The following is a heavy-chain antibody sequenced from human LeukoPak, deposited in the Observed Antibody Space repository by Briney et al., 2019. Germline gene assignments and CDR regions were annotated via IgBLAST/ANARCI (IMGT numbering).Heavy chain of an antibody. Sequence: ASVKVSCKASGYTLTGYYMHWVRQAPGQGLEWMGWINPNSGGTNYAQKFQGRVTMTRDTSISTAYMELSRLRSDDTAVYYCARDRGSEFGDSYYYGMDVWGQGTTVTVSS. D-gene: IGHD3-16*01. CDR2: INPNSGGT. V-gene: IGHV1-2*02. J-gene: IGHJ6*02. CDR1: GYTLTGYY. CDR3: ARDRGSEFGDSYYYGMDV.